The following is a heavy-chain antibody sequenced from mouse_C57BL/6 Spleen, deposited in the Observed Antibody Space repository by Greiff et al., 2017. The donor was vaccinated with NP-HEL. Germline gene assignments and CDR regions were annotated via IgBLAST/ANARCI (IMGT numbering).Heavy chain of an antibody. Sequence: VQLQQSGAELVRPGASVKLSCTASGFNIKDDYMHWVKQRPEQGLEWIGWIDPENGATDYDSKFQGTAPITADTSSNTAYLQLSSLTSEDTAVDYCTSTRNYGRYFDYWGQGTTLTVSS. J-gene: IGHJ2*01. CDR1: GFNIKDDY. D-gene: IGHD1-1*01. CDR2: IDPENGAT. V-gene: IGHV14-4*01. CDR3: TSTRNYGRYFDY.